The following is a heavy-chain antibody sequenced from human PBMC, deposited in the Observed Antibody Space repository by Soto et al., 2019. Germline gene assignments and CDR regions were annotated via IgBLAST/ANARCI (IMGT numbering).Heavy chain of an antibody. CDR3: ARPPTTNRDAFEI. V-gene: IGHV4-39*01. CDR1: GGSISSSNYY. J-gene: IGHJ3*02. D-gene: IGHD2-8*01. CDR2: IYYSGIT. Sequence: QLQLQESGPGLVKPSETLSLTCTVSGGSISSSNYYWGWVRQPPGKGLEWIGSIYYSGITYYNPSLKSRVTISVDTYKNQFSLKLNSVTAADTAVYYCARPPTTNRDAFEIWGQGTMVTVSS.